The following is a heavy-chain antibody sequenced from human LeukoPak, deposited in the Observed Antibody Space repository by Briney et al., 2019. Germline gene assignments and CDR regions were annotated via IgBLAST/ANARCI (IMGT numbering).Heavy chain of an antibody. CDR1: GFTFSSYW. CDR2: MNQDGSEK. Sequence: GGSLRLSCAASGFTFSSYWMSWVRQAPGKGLEWVANMNQDGSEKYYVDSVKGRFTTSRDNAENSLYLQMNSLRAEDTAVYYCARDDSGPDYWGQGTLVTVSS. CDR3: ARDDSGPDY. V-gene: IGHV3-7*01. D-gene: IGHD6-19*01. J-gene: IGHJ4*02.